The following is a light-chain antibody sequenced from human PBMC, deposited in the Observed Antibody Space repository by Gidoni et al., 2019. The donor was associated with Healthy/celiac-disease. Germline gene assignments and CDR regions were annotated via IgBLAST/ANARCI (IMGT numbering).Light chain of an antibody. Sequence: EIVMTQSPATLSVSPGERATLSGRASQSVSSNLAWYQQKPGQAPRLLIYGASTRATGIPARFSGSGSGTEFTLTISSLQSEDFAVYYCQQYNNWPPLTFGGGTKGRSN. V-gene: IGKV3-15*01. CDR1: QSVSSN. CDR2: GAS. J-gene: IGKJ4*01. CDR3: QQYNNWPPLT.